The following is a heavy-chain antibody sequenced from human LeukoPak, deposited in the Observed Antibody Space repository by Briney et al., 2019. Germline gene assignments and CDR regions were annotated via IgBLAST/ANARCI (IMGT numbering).Heavy chain of an antibody. J-gene: IGHJ4*02. CDR3: AKEGIAAAGKLFDY. CDR2: ISYDGSNK. V-gene: IGHV3-30*18. Sequence: GGSLRLSCAASGFTFSSYDMHWVRQAPGKGLEWVAVISYDGSNKYYADSVKGRFTISRDNSKNTLYLQMNSLRAEDTAVYYCAKEGIAAAGKLFDYWGQGTLVTVSS. CDR1: GFTFSSYD. D-gene: IGHD6-13*01.